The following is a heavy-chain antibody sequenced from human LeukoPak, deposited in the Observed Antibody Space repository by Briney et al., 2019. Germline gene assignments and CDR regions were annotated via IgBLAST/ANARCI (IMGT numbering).Heavy chain of an antibody. Sequence: ASVKVSCKASGYTFTGYYMHWVRQAPGQGLEWMGWINPNSGGTNYAQKLQGRVTMTTDTSTSTAYMELRSLRSDDTAVYYCARLSMVDYYFDYWGQGILVTVSS. V-gene: IGHV1-2*02. D-gene: IGHD2/OR15-2a*01. CDR2: INPNSGGT. CDR1: GYTFTGYY. CDR3: ARLSMVDYYFDY. J-gene: IGHJ4*02.